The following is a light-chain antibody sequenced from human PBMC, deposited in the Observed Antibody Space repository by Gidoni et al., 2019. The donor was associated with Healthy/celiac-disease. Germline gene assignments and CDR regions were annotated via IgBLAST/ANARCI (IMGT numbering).Light chain of an antibody. V-gene: IGKV3-11*01. Sequence: ESVLTQSPATLSWSPGERATLSCRASQSVSSYLAWYQQKPGQAPRLLIYDAAHRATGIPARFSGSGAGTDFTLTISSLEPEDFAVYYCQQRRRFGQGTKVEIK. CDR2: DAA. CDR1: QSVSSY. CDR3: QQRRR. J-gene: IGKJ1*01.